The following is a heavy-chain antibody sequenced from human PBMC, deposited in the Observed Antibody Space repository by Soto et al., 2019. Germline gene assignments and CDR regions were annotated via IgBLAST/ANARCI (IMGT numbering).Heavy chain of an antibody. CDR2: INHTGGT. CDR3: ATRITVFGLLIPPFDP. J-gene: IGHJ5*02. V-gene: IGHV4-34*01. D-gene: IGHD3-3*01. Sequence: KASETLSLTCAVYGGSVNGYYCNFIRHPPFKGLEWIGEINHTGGTHYNPSLKSRVTMSVDTSKNQFSLRLSSVTAADTAIYYCATRITVFGLLIPPFDPWGQGTQVTVSS. CDR1: GGSVNGYY.